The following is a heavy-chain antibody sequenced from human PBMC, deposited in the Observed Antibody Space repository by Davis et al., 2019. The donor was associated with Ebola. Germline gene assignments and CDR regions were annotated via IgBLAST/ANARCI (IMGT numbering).Heavy chain of an antibody. Sequence: GESLKISCAASGFIVSSKFMNWVRQAPTKGLEWVSVIYSGSSTYYADSVQGRFTISRDNYKNMLYLEMNNLRADDTAVYYCARGYGAGFGYWGLGTLVTVSS. CDR1: GFIVSSKF. J-gene: IGHJ4*01. CDR3: ARGYGAGFGY. V-gene: IGHV3-53*01. CDR2: IYSGSST. D-gene: IGHD4-17*01.